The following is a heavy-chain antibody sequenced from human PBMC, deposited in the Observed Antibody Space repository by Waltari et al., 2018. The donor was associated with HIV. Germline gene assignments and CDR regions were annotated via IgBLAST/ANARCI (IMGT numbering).Heavy chain of an antibody. Sequence: QVTLKESGPVLVKPTETLTLTCPVPGFSLSTARMVVSWIRQPPGKALEWLAHIFSNDENSSSTSLKSRLTISKDTSKSQVVLTMTNMDPVDTATYYCARTYSSIAARPGNQNLSPFDYWGQGTLVTVSS. D-gene: IGHD6-6*01. CDR1: GFSLSTARMV. V-gene: IGHV2-26*02. CDR2: IFSNDEN. J-gene: IGHJ4*02. CDR3: ARTYSSIAARPGNQNLSPFDY.